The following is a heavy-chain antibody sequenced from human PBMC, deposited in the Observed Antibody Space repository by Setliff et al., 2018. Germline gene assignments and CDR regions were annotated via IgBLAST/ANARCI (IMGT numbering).Heavy chain of an antibody. Sequence: SETLSLTCSVSGGSISRSSYYWTWIRQPPGKGLAWIASIYYDGRTFAHPSLRSRGTISVDTSKNKFSLSLSSVTAADTAVYYCARGGYNGYAVFDEWGQGALVTVSS. CDR3: ARGGYNGYAVFDE. D-gene: IGHD5-12*01. CDR2: IYYDGRT. V-gene: IGHV4-39*07. J-gene: IGHJ4*02. CDR1: GGSISRSSYY.